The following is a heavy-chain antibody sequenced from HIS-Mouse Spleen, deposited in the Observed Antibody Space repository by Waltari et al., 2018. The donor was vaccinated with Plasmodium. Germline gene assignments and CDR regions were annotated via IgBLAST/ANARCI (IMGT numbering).Heavy chain of an antibody. CDR1: GFTFSSYS. J-gene: IGHJ3*02. Sequence: EVQLVESGGGLVQPGGSLGLSCAASGFTFSSYSMNWVRQAQGKGLVWFSYISSSRSTIYYSDSVKGRFTISRDNAKNSLFLKMNSLRAEDTAVYYCAREKHSSSWYDAFDIWGQGTMVTVSS. D-gene: IGHD6-13*01. CDR3: AREKHSSSWYDAFDI. CDR2: ISSSRSTI. V-gene: IGHV3-48*01.